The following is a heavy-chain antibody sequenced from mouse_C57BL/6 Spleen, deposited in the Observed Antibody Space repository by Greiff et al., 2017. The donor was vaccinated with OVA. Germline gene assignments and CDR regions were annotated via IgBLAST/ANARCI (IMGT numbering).Heavy chain of an antibody. D-gene: IGHD2-14*01. Sequence: EVMLVESGGGLVQPGGSLSFSCAASGFTFTDYYMSWVRQPPGKALEWLGFIRNKANGYTTEYSASVKGRFTISRDNSQSILYLQMNALGAENSATYYCARGTDYFDYWGQGTTLTVSS. J-gene: IGHJ2*01. V-gene: IGHV7-3*01. CDR1: GFTFTDYY. CDR2: IRNKANGYTT. CDR3: ARGTDYFDY.